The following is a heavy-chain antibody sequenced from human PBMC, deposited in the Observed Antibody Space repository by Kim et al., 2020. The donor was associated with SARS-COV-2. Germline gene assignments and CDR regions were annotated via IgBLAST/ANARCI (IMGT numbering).Heavy chain of an antibody. J-gene: IGHJ6*02. D-gene: IGHD2-15*01. CDR3: AKRYGEYYYYYGLDG. CDR2: ISGSGGST. V-gene: IGHV3-23*01. Sequence: VGSLRLSCAASGFTFINYAMTWVRQAPGKGLEWVSGISGSGGSTYYADSVKGRFTMSRDNSKNTLYLQMNSLRDEDTAVYYCAKRYGEYYYYYGLDGWGQGTAVSVSS. CDR1: GFTFINYA.